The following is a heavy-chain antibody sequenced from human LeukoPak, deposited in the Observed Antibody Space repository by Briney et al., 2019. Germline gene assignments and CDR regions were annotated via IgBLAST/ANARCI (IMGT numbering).Heavy chain of an antibody. J-gene: IGHJ4*02. Sequence: KPSETLSLTCTVSGGSISSSSYYWGWIRQPPGKGLEWIRSIYYSGSTYYNPSLKSRVTISVDTSKNQFSLKLSSVTAADTAVYYCASGSYYDYVWGSYRYVYYFDYWGQGTLVTVSS. CDR2: IYYSGST. CDR3: ASGSYYDYVWGSYRYVYYFDY. D-gene: IGHD3-16*02. V-gene: IGHV4-39*07. CDR1: GGSISSSSYY.